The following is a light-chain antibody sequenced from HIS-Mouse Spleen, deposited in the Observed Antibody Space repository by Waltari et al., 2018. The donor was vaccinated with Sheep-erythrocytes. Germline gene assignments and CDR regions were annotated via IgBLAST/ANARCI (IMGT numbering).Light chain of an antibody. CDR1: QSISSY. V-gene: IGKV1-39*01. CDR2: AAP. J-gene: IGKJ2*01. CDR3: QQSYSTPYT. Sequence: DIQMTQSPSSLSASVGDRVTITCRASQSISSYLNWYQQKPGKAPTRLTYAAPSLQSGVPSRFSGSGSGTDFTLTISSLQPEDFATYYCQQSYSTPYTFGQGTKLEIK.